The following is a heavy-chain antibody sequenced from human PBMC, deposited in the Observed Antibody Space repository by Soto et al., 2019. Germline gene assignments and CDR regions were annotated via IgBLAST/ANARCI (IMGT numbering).Heavy chain of an antibody. CDR1: GYTFTSYG. CDR2: ISAYNGNT. Sequence: ASVKVSCKASGYTFTSYGISWVRQAPGQGLEWMGWISAYNGNTNYAQKLQGRVTMTTDTSTSTAYMELRSLRSDDTAVYYCAREGYYYGSGSYLPAANWFDPWGQGTLVTVSS. J-gene: IGHJ5*02. V-gene: IGHV1-18*01. D-gene: IGHD3-10*01. CDR3: AREGYYYGSGSYLPAANWFDP.